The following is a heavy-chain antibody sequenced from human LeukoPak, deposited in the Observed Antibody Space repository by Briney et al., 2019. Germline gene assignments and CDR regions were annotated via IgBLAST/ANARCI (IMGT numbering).Heavy chain of an antibody. J-gene: IGHJ5*02. V-gene: IGHV3-23*01. D-gene: IGHD4-17*01. CDR1: GLSISSFA. CDR2: ITGGHYPT. CDR3: TKDPNGDYVGAFEP. Sequence: SGGSQRLSCAASGLSISSFAMTWVRQAPGKGLEWVSSITGGHYPTYNTDSVKGRFTISRDNSKNTLYLQMNSLRADDTAVYYCTKDPNGDYVGAFEPWGQGTLVTVSS.